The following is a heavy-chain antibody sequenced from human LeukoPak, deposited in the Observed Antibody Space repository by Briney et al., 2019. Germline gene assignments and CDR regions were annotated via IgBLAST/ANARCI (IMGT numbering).Heavy chain of an antibody. V-gene: IGHV3-48*03. CDR3: ARAGYYFDC. J-gene: IGHJ4*02. CDR2: ISTSGSTI. Sequence: GGSLRLSCAASGFTFSSYEMNWVRQAPGKGLEWISYISTSGSTIYYADSVKGRFTISRDNAKNSLYLQRNSLRAEDTAVYYCARAGYYFDCWGQGTLVTVSS. CDR1: GFTFSSYE.